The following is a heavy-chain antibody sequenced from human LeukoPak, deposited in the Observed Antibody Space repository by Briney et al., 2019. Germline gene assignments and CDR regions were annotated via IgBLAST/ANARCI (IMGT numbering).Heavy chain of an antibody. D-gene: IGHD3-10*01. CDR1: GFTFSNYW. V-gene: IGHV3-30*18. Sequence: GGSLRLSCAASGFTFSNYWMTWVRQAPGKGLEWVAVISYDGSNKYYADSVKGRFTISRDNSKNTLYLQMNSLRAEDTAVYYCAKDRGVEEPGFDPWGQGTLVTVSS. J-gene: IGHJ5*02. CDR3: AKDRGVEEPGFDP. CDR2: ISYDGSNK.